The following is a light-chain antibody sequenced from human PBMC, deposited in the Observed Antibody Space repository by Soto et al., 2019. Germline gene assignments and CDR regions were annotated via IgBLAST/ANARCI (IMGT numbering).Light chain of an antibody. CDR1: TSNIGNNP. V-gene: IGLV1-44*01. CDR2: END. J-gene: IGLJ1*01. Sequence: QAVLTQSPSVSGTPGQRVTMSCSGSTSNIGNNPVNWYQQSPGTAPKLLMYENDQRPSGVADRFSGSKSGTSASLAISGLQSEDETEYYCATWDDTVSGYVFGTGTKVTVL. CDR3: ATWDDTVSGYV.